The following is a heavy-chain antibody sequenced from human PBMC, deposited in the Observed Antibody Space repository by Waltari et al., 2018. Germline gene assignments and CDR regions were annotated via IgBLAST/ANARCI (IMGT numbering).Heavy chain of an antibody. CDR1: GFTFSSYS. Sequence: EVQLVESGGGLVQPGGSLRLSCAASGFTFSSYSMNWVRQAPGKGLAWVSYISSSSSTIYYADSVKGRITISRDNAKNSLYRQMNSLGAEDTAGYYCARDLDYWGQGTLVTVSS. V-gene: IGHV3-48*04. CDR3: ARDLDY. J-gene: IGHJ4*02. CDR2: ISSSSSTI.